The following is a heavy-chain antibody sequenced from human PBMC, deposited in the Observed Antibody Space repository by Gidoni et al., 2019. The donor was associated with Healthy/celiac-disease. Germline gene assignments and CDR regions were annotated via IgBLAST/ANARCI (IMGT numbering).Heavy chain of an antibody. CDR3: ASGYSYGYY. D-gene: IGHD5-18*01. Sequence: QVQLVQSGAEVKKPGASVKGSCKASGYTFTGYYMHWVRQAPGQGLEWMGWINPNSGGTNYAQQFQGRVTMTRDTSISTAYMELSRLRSDDTAVYYCASGYSYGYYWGQGTLVTVSS. J-gene: IGHJ4*02. CDR2: INPNSGGT. CDR1: GYTFTGYY. V-gene: IGHV1-2*02.